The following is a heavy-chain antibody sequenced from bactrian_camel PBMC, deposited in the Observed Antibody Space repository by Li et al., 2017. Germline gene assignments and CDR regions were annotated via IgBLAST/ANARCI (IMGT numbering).Heavy chain of an antibody. V-gene: IGHV3S63*01. J-gene: IGHJ4*01. Sequence: VQLVESGGGSVQTGGSLRLSCTASGFISDDSDMGWHRQAPGNSCEEVSTISSDGTTDYHHSVTGRFTISRDNARNTLALQMNSLKPEDSAMYYCASAAYNSNCFPVTILRPNEYHYWGQGTQVTVS. CDR3: ASAAYNSNCFPVTILRPNEYHY. CDR2: TISSDGTT. D-gene: IGHD2*01. CDR1: GFISDDSD.